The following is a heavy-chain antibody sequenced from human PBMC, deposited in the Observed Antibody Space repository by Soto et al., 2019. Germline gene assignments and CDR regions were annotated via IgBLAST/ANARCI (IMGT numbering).Heavy chain of an antibody. CDR2: IYYSGST. CDR1: GGSISSGGYY. V-gene: IGHV4-31*03. J-gene: IGHJ6*02. CDR3: ARAEVDTAMVPTYYYYYGMDV. D-gene: IGHD5-18*01. Sequence: SETLSLTCTVSGGSISSGGYYWSWIRQHPGKGLEWIGYIYYSGSTYYNPSLKSRVTISVDTSKNQFSLKLSSVTAADTAVYYCARAEVDTAMVPTYYYYYGMDVWGQGTTVTVSS.